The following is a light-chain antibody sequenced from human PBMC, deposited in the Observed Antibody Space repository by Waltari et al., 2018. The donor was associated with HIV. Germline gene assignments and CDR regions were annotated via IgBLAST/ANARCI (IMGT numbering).Light chain of an antibody. CDR2: EVS. CDR1: SSDIGYYNY. J-gene: IGLJ3*02. CDR3: SSVANSVTLSVL. V-gene: IGLV2-14*01. Sequence: QFALTQPASVSGSPGQSITISCSGTSSDIGYYNYVSWYQQHPGKAPKLMIYEVSNRPSGISSRCAGSKSGHTASLTISALQAEDEADYFCSSVANSVTLSVLFGGGTKLTVL.